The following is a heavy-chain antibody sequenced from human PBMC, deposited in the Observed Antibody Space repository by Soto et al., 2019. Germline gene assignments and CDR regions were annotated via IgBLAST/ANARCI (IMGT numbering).Heavy chain of an antibody. J-gene: IGHJ6*03. CDR3: ARDLRGAGYCSSTSCYAGEGYYYYYMDV. CDR1: GGSISSYY. CDR2: IYYSGST. Sequence: SETLSLTCTVSGGSISSYYWSWIRQPPGKGLEWIGYIYYSGSTNYNPSLKSRVTISVDTSKNQFSLKLSSVTAADTAVYYCARDLRGAGYCSSTSCYAGEGYYYYYMDVWGKGTTVTVSS. V-gene: IGHV4-59*01. D-gene: IGHD2-2*01.